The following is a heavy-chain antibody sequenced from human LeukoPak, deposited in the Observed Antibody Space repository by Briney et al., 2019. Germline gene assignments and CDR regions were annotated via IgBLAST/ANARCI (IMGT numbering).Heavy chain of an antibody. CDR2: IYNNETA. CDR3: VRETAQYNFGCHAFDL. D-gene: IGHD5-18*01. Sequence: PSQTLSLTCTVSGGSISGFFWSWIRQPPGKGLEWIGYIYNNETAKYNPSLRSRVSISSDTSKNHFSLKMSSMTAADTAVYYCVRETAQYNFGCHAFDLWGQGTMVTVSS. V-gene: IGHV4-59*01. CDR1: GGSISGFF. J-gene: IGHJ3*01.